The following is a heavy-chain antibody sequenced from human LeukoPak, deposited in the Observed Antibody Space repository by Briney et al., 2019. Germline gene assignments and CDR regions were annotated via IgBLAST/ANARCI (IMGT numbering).Heavy chain of an antibody. CDR1: GGSISSYY. D-gene: IGHD1-14*01. CDR2: IYYSGST. Sequence: PSETLSLTCTVSGGSISSYYWSWIRQPPGKGLEWIGYIYYSGSTNYNPSLKSRVTVSVDTSNNQFSLKLSSVTAADTAVYYCAREIVGGFNPGAYWGQGTLVTVSS. V-gene: IGHV4-59*01. J-gene: IGHJ4*02. CDR3: AREIVGGFNPGAY.